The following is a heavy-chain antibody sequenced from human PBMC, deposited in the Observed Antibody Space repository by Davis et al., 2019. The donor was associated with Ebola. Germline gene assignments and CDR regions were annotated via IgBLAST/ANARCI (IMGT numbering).Heavy chain of an antibody. Sequence: ASVKVSCKASGYTFTGYYIHWVRQAPGQGLEWMGWINPNNGDTKLAQRFQGRVTMTRDTSIGTAYMELSRLRSDDTAVYYCAREAVAGLHDTFDIWGQGTMVTVSS. J-gene: IGHJ3*02. CDR3: AREAVAGLHDTFDI. V-gene: IGHV1-2*02. CDR2: INPNNGDT. CDR1: GYTFTGYY. D-gene: IGHD6-19*01.